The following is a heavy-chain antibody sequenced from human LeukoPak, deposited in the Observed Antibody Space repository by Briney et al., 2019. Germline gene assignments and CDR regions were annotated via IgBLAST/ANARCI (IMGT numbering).Heavy chain of an antibody. CDR2: INHSGST. Sequence: SKTLSLTCAVYGGSFSGYYWSWIRQPPGKGLEWIGEINHSGSTNYNPSLKSRVTISVDTSKNQFSLKLSSVTAADTAVYYCARAGTVGLRLHWFDPWGQGTLVTVSS. J-gene: IGHJ5*02. V-gene: IGHV4-34*01. D-gene: IGHD4-17*01. CDR3: ARAGTVGLRLHWFDP. CDR1: GGSFSGYY.